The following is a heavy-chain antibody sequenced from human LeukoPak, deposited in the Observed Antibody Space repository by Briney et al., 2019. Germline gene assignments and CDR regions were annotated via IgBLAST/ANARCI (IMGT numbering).Heavy chain of an antibody. CDR1: GGTFSSHA. Sequence: SVKVSCKASGGTFSSHAISWVRQAPGQGLEWMGGIIPIFGTANYAQKFQGRVTITTDESTSTAYMKLCSLRSEDTAVYYCATQTYYYDSSGYYSFDYWGQGTLVTVSS. CDR2: IIPIFGTA. D-gene: IGHD3-22*01. CDR3: ATQTYYYDSSGYYSFDY. V-gene: IGHV1-69*05. J-gene: IGHJ4*02.